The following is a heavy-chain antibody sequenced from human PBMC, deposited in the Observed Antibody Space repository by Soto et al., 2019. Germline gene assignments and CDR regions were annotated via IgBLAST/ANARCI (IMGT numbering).Heavy chain of an antibody. J-gene: IGHJ4*02. CDR1: GYTFTSYG. CDR3: ARGHSGYGQIDY. V-gene: IGHV1-18*01. Sequence: QVQLVQSGAEVKKPGASVKVSCKASGYTFTSYGISWVRQAPGQGLEWMGWISASNGNTNYARKLQGRVTMTADTSPSTAYVERSVLRSDEPAGDYCARGHSGYGQIDYGGQGTLVTVSS. CDR2: ISASNGNT. D-gene: IGHD5-12*01.